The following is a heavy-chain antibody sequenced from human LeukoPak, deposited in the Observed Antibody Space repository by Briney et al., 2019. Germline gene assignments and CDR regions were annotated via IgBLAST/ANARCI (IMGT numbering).Heavy chain of an antibody. J-gene: IGHJ6*02. CDR1: GGSISSGSYY. Sequence: ASQTLCLTCTVSGGSISSGSYYWSWIRQPAGKGLEWIGRIYTSGSTNYNPSLKSRVTISVDTSKNQFSLKLSSVTAADTAVYYCARSYYGSGSAYYYYGMDVWGQGTTVTVSS. CDR3: ARSYYGSGSAYYYYGMDV. V-gene: IGHV4-61*02. CDR2: IYTSGST. D-gene: IGHD3-10*01.